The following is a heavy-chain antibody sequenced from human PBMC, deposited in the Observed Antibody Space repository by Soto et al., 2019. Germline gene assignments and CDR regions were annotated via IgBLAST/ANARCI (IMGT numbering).Heavy chain of an antibody. D-gene: IGHD2-8*02. CDR2: INPGGST. J-gene: IGHJ4*02. CDR1: GGSFSGYY. V-gene: IGHV4-34*01. CDR3: ARDKITGRFDY. Sequence: SETLSLTCAVYGGSFSGYYWTWIRQPPGTGLEWIGEINPGGSTYYNPSLKSRVTISVDTSKNQFSLKLTSVTAADTAVYYCARDKITGRFDYWGQGTLVTVSS.